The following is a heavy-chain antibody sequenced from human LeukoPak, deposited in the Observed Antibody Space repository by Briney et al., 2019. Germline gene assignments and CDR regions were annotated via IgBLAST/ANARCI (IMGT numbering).Heavy chain of an antibody. CDR3: VAGPGDFWSGYFTGVAFDY. Sequence: GGSLRLSCAASGFTFSSYAMSWARQAPGKGLEWVSAISGSGGSTYYADSVKGRFTISRDNSKNTLYLQMNSLRAEDTAVYYCVAGPGDFWSGYFTGVAFDYWGQGTQVAVSS. CDR2: ISGSGGST. CDR1: GFTFSSYA. J-gene: IGHJ4*02. D-gene: IGHD3-3*01. V-gene: IGHV3-23*01.